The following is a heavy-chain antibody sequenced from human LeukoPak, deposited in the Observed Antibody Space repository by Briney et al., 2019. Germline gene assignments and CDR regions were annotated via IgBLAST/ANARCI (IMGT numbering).Heavy chain of an antibody. Sequence: GGSLRLSCAESGFTFSSYGMQWVRQAPGKRLEWVAVISYDGSNKYYADSVKGRFTISRDNSKNTLYLQMNSLRAEDTAVYYCAKLIAVAGTDYWGQGTLVSDSS. D-gene: IGHD6-19*01. CDR1: GFTFSSYG. V-gene: IGHV3-30*18. CDR2: ISYDGSNK. J-gene: IGHJ4*02. CDR3: AKLIAVAGTDY.